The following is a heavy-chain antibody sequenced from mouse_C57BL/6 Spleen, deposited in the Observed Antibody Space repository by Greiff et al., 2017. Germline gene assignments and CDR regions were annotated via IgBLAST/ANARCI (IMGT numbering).Heavy chain of an antibody. Sequence: QVQLQQPGAELVMPGASVKLSCKASGYTFTSYWMHWVKQRPGQGLEWIGEIDPSDSYTNYNQKFKGKATLTVEKASSTVCMQLSSLRSEDSAVYFCDRMRGDNWGGGWYFDVWGTGTTVTVSS. CDR1: GYTFTSYW. D-gene: IGHD4-1*01. V-gene: IGHV1-69*01. CDR2: IDPSDSYT. CDR3: DRMRGDNWGGGWYFDV. J-gene: IGHJ1*03.